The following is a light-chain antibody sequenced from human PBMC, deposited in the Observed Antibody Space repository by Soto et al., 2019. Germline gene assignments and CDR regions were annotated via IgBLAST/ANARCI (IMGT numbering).Light chain of an antibody. CDR2: GAS. Sequence: EIVLTQSPGTLSLSPGERATLSCRARQSIRSNYVAWYQQKPGQGPRLLIYGASSRATGIPDRFSGSGSGTDFTLIISRLEPEDFEMYYCQQYGSSPRKFGQGTKVDIX. J-gene: IGKJ1*01. CDR3: QQYGSSPRK. V-gene: IGKV3-20*01. CDR1: QSIRSNY.